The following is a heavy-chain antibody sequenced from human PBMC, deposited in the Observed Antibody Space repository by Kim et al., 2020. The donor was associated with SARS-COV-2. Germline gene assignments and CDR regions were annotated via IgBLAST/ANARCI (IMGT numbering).Heavy chain of an antibody. J-gene: IGHJ5*02. CDR1: GCTFRNYG. D-gene: IGHD6-19*01. Sequence: GGSLRLSCSASGCTFRNYGMHWVRQAPGKGLEWVGVVLYDGSKKYYADSVKGRFTISRDNSKNTLYLEISSLRADDTAVYYCAKASMAVAGTHFFDPWGQGTLLTVPS. V-gene: IGHV3-30*18. CDR2: VLYDGSKK. CDR3: AKASMAVAGTHFFDP.